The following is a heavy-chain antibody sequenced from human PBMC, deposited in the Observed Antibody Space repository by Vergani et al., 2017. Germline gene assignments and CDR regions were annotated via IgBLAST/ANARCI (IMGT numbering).Heavy chain of an antibody. CDR3: AKVCGSTSCPYGGGAFDV. CDR2: INNNGGST. J-gene: IGHJ3*01. Sequence: QLLESGGGLIQPGGSLRLSCAASGFTFNSYAMTWVRQAPGKGLEWVSGINNNGGSTYYTDSVKGRFTISRNNSKNTLYLQMTDLRAEDTATYYCAKVCGSTSCPYGGGAFDVWGHGTMVTVSS. D-gene: IGHD2-2*01. CDR1: GFTFNSYA. V-gene: IGHV3-23*01.